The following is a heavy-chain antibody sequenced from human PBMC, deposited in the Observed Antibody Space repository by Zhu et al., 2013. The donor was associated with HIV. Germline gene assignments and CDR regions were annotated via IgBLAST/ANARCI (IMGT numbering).Heavy chain of an antibody. CDR1: GGTFSSYT. Sequence: QVQLVQSGAEVKKPGSSVKVSCKASGGTFSSYTISWVRQAPGQGLEWMGRIIPILGIANYAQKFQGRVTITADKSTSTAYMELSSLRSEDTAVYYCARDQGHYGGNSVIVYWGQGTLVTVSS. V-gene: IGHV1-69*08. D-gene: IGHD4-17*01. J-gene: IGHJ4*02. CDR2: IIPILGIA. CDR3: ARDQGHYGGNSVIVY.